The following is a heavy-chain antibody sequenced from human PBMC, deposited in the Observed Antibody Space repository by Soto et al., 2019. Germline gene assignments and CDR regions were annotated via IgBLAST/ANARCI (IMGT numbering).Heavy chain of an antibody. CDR2: IYNGGST. Sequence: SETLSLTCTVSGGSINTVNYFWSWIRQSPDKGLEWIGSIYNGGSTYYNPSLTSRVTISVDTSKNQFSLKLSSVTAADTAVYYCARSPFWEHVLRFLEWLWYFDYWGQGTLVTVSS. D-gene: IGHD3-3*01. CDR1: GGSINTVNYF. V-gene: IGHV4-39*01. CDR3: ARSPFWEHVLRFLEWLWYFDY. J-gene: IGHJ4*02.